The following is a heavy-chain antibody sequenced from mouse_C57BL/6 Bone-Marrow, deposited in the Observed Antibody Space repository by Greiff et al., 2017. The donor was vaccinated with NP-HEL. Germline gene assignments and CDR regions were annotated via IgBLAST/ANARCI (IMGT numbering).Heavy chain of an antibody. CDR2: IYPGSGST. J-gene: IGHJ2*01. Sequence: VQLQQSGAELVRPGASVKLSCTASGFNIKDYYMHWVKQRPEQGLEWIGDIYPGSGSTNYNEKFKSKATLTVDTSSSTAYMQLSSLTSEDSAVYYCARGGTAQATNDYWGQGTTLTVSS. V-gene: IGHV1-55*01. CDR3: ARGGTAQATNDY. D-gene: IGHD3-2*02. CDR1: GFNIKDYY.